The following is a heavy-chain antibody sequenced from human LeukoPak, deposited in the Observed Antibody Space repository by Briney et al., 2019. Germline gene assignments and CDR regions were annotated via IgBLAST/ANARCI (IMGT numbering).Heavy chain of an antibody. CDR3: AKPPYSNYAYYYYYGMDV. J-gene: IGHJ6*02. Sequence: GGSLRLSCAASGFTFSSYAMSWVRQAPGKGLEWVSAISGSGGSTYYADSVKGRFTISRDNSKNTLYLQMNSLGAEDTAVYYCAKPPYSNYAYYYYYGMDVWGQGTTVTVSS. V-gene: IGHV3-23*01. CDR2: ISGSGGST. D-gene: IGHD4-11*01. CDR1: GFTFSSYA.